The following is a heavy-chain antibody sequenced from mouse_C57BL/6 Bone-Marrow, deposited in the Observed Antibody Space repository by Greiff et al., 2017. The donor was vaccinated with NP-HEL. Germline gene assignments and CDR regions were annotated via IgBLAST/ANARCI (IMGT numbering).Heavy chain of an antibody. CDR3: TYGNYYYAMDY. Sequence: VQLQQSGTVLARPGASVKMSCKTSGYTFTSYWMHWVKQRPGQGLEWIGDIYPGNSDTSYNQKFKGKAKLTAVTSASTAYMELSSLTNEDSAVYYCTYGNYYYAMDYWGQGTSVTVSA. J-gene: IGHJ4*01. V-gene: IGHV1-5*01. CDR2: IYPGNSDT. CDR1: GYTFTSYW. D-gene: IGHD2-1*01.